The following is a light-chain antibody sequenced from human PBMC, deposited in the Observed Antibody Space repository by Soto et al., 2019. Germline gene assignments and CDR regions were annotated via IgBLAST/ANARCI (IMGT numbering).Light chain of an antibody. Sequence: EIVLTQSPGTLSWSPGERATLSCRASQSVSSNYLAWYQQKPGQAPRLLIYGASSRATGIPDRFSGSGSGTDFTLTIGRLEPEDFSVYYCQQYGSSRTFGQGTRLEIK. CDR1: QSVSSNY. CDR3: QQYGSSRT. CDR2: GAS. J-gene: IGKJ5*01. V-gene: IGKV3-20*01.